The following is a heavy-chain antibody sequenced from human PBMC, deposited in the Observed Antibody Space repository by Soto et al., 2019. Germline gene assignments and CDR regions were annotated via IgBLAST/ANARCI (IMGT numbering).Heavy chain of an antibody. V-gene: IGHV4-30-4*01. CDR3: AXGQYCLTGRCFPNWFDS. Sequence: SETLSLTCSVSGDSISTVDYLWAWIRQPPGQALECIGYIYKSTTTYYNPSFESRVAISLDTSKSQFSLNVTSVTAADTAVYFCAXGQYCLTGRCFPNWFDSWGQGTLVTVSS. CDR2: IYKSTTT. J-gene: IGHJ5*01. CDR1: GDSISTVDYL. D-gene: IGHD2-15*01.